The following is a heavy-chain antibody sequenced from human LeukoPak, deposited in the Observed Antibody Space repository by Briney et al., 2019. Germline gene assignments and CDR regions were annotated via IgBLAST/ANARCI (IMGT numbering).Heavy chain of an antibody. Sequence: SETLSLTCTVSGGSINSASHYWGWIRQSPGKGLEWIGAIYYSGVTFYNPSLKSRVTISVDTSKNQFSLKLTSVTAADTSIYYCVGRKSTTPNWFDPWGQGTLVTVSS. CDR3: VGRKSTTPNWFDP. D-gene: IGHD1-1*01. CDR2: IYYSGVT. CDR1: GGSINSASHY. J-gene: IGHJ5*02. V-gene: IGHV4-39*01.